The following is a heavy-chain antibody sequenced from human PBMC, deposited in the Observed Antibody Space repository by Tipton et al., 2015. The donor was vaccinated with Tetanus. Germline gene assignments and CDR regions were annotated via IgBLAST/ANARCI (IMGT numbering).Heavy chain of an antibody. CDR3: ARGMDYDSSGIDDF. CDR1: GYSFTSYG. V-gene: IGHV1-18*01. CDR2: ITPYNGHT. Sequence: VQLVQSGAEVKKPGASVKVSCTANGYSFTSYGINWVRQAPGQGLEWVGWITPYNGHTDLAQKVQGRVTMTTDASLRTAYLELRSLRSDDTAIYYCARGMDYDSSGIDDFWGQGTLVTVSS. J-gene: IGHJ4*02. D-gene: IGHD3-22*01.